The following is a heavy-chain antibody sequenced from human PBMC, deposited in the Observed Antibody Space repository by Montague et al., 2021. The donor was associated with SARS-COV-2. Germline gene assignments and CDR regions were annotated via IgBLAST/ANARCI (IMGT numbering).Heavy chain of an antibody. CDR3: ARKGSGRSDLAY. V-gene: IGHV4-34*01. CDR1: GGSFSGYY. Sequence: SETLSLTCAVYGGSFSGYYWSWIRQPPGKELEWIGEINHSGSTKYNPSLKSRVTISVDTSKNQFSLRLTSVTAADTAIYYCARKGSGRSDLAYWGQGTLVTVSS. CDR2: INHSGST. J-gene: IGHJ4*02. D-gene: IGHD1-26*01.